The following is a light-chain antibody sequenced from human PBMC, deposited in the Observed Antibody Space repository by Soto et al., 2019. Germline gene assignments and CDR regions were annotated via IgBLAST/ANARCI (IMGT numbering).Light chain of an antibody. CDR3: QSYASTLSARYV. Sequence: QSVLTQPPSVSGAPGQRVTISCTGSSSNIGAGYDVHWYQQRPGTAPKLLILGNINRPSGVPDRFSGSKSGTSASLAITGLQAEDEGDYYCQSYASTLSARYVFGNGTQLTVL. J-gene: IGLJ1*01. V-gene: IGLV1-40*01. CDR1: SSNIGAGYD. CDR2: GNI.